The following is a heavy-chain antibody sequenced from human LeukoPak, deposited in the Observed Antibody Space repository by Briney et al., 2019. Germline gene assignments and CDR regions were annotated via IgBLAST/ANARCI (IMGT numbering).Heavy chain of an antibody. V-gene: IGHV3-23*01. D-gene: IGHD5-12*01. CDR1: GFTFSSYA. CDR3: ARGKGSESGYDYFLDY. Sequence: GGSLRLSCAASGFTFSSYAMSWVRQAPGKGLEWVSAISGSGGSTYYADSVKGRFTISRDNSKNTLYLQVNSLRADDSAVYYCARGKGSESGYDYFLDYWGQGTLVTVSS. J-gene: IGHJ4*02. CDR2: ISGSGGST.